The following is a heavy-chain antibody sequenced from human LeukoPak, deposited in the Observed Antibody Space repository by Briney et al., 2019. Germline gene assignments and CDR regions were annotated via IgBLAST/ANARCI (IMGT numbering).Heavy chain of an antibody. V-gene: IGHV3-23*01. Sequence: GSLRLSCVASGFTFRTYAMSWVRQAPGKGLEWVSPISRNGDNTFYADSVKGRFTISRDNSKNTLYLQMNSLRAEDTAVYYCARDYGGNSAPHLFDYWGQGTLVTVSS. J-gene: IGHJ4*02. CDR2: ISRNGDNT. CDR3: ARDYGGNSAPHLFDY. CDR1: GFTFRTYA. D-gene: IGHD4-23*01.